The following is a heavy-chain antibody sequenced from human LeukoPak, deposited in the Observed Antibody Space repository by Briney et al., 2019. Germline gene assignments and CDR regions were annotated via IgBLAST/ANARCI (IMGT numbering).Heavy chain of an antibody. J-gene: IGHJ4*02. CDR3: AREGSIVPHQDLDH. CDR2: ISSTSSAV. V-gene: IGHV3-21*01. Sequence: GRSLRLSCAASGFTFSSYSMNWVRQAPGKGLEWVSSISSTSSAVFYADSVMGRFTISRDNAKSSLYLQMNSLRAEDTAVYYCAREGSIVPHQDLDHWGQGTLVTVPS. CDR1: GFTFSSYS. D-gene: IGHD2-8*01.